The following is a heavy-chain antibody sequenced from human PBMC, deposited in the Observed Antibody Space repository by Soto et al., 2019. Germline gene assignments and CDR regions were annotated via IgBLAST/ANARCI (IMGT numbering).Heavy chain of an antibody. J-gene: IGHJ4*02. CDR2: FDPEDGET. D-gene: IGHD6-19*01. V-gene: IGHV1-24*01. CDR3: ATLLRLAMEFDY. CDR1: GYTLTELS. Sequence: ASVKVSCKVSGYTLTELSMHWVRQAPGKGLEWMGGFDPEDGETIYAQKFQGRVTMTEDTSTDTAYMELSSLRSEDTAVYYCATLLRLAMEFDYWGQGTLVTVSS.